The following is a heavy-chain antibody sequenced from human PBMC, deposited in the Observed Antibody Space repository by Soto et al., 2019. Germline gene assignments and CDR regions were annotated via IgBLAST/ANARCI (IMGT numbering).Heavy chain of an antibody. Sequence: GASVKVSRKPSGYTFTSYGISWVQPAPGQGLEWMGGISPFTGNANYAQKFQGRVTITADKSTSTAYMELSSLRSEDTAVYYCARERNNMGIVGAWTFDYWGQGTLVTVSS. J-gene: IGHJ4*02. D-gene: IGHD1-26*01. CDR1: GYTFTSYG. CDR2: ISPFTGNA. V-gene: IGHV1-18*01. CDR3: ARERNNMGIVGAWTFDY.